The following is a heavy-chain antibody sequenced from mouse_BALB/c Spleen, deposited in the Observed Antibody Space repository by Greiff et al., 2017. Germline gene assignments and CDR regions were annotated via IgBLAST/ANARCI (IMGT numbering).Heavy chain of an antibody. CDR2: IDPANGNT. D-gene: IGHD2-12*01. CDR3: APSYSHGGFAY. Sequence: EVQVVESGAELVKPGASVKLSCTASGFNIKDTYMHWVKQRPEQGLEWIGRIDPANGNTKYDPKFQGKATITADTSSNTAYLQLSSLTSEDTAVYYCAPSYSHGGFAYWGQGTLVTVSA. V-gene: IGHV14-3*02. CDR1: GFNIKDTY. J-gene: IGHJ3*01.